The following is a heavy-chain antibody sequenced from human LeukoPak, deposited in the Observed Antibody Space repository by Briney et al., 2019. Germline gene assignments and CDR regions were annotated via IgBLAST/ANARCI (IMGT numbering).Heavy chain of an antibody. D-gene: IGHD3-10*01. Sequence: GGSLRLSCAASGFTFSSYAMSGVRQAPGKGLEWVSAISGSGGSTYYADSVKGRFTISRDNAKNSLYLQMNSLRAEGTAVYYCARGTHITLVRGALDYWGRGTLVTVSS. J-gene: IGHJ4*02. CDR3: ARGTHITLVRGALDY. CDR2: ISGSGGST. CDR1: GFTFSSYA. V-gene: IGHV3-23*01.